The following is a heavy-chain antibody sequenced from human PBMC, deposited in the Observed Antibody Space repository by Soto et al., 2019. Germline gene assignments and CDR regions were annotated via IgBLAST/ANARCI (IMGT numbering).Heavy chain of an antibody. J-gene: IGHJ5*02. CDR1: SGSVSSNNW. CDR3: ARENSGFDP. Sequence: PSETLSLTCAVSSGSVSSNNWWAWVRQPPGRGLEWIGEISHSGTTRYNPSLKSRVTMSVDKSKNQFSLKLNSVTAADTAVYYCARENSGFDPWGQGTLVTVSS. V-gene: IGHV4-4*02. CDR2: ISHSGTT. D-gene: IGHD1-1*01.